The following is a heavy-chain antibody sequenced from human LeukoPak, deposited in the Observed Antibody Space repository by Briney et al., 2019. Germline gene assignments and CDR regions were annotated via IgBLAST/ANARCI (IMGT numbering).Heavy chain of an antibody. CDR3: ARAPYSSSWYFDY. CDR1: GFTVSGSY. J-gene: IGHJ4*02. D-gene: IGHD6-13*01. V-gene: IGHV3-66*01. CDR2: IYSGGST. Sequence: GGSLRLSCAASGFTVSGSYMTWVRQAPGKGLEWVSVIYSGGSTHYAGSVKGRFTISRDNSKNTVYLQMNSLRAEDTAVYHCARAPYSSSWYFDYWGQGTLVTVSS.